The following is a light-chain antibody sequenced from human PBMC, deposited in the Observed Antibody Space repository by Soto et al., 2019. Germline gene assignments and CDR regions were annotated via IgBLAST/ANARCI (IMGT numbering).Light chain of an antibody. V-gene: IGKV3-20*01. CDR2: GTS. CDR1: QSVNGNY. Sequence: ETVXTQSPGTLSLSPGERATLSCRASQSVNGNYLAWYQQKPGQAPRLLIYGTSSRATGIPDRFSGSGSGTDFTLTISRPDPGNFAVHSCQQCGKLPATFGQGIKGDTK. CDR3: QQCGKLPAT. J-gene: IGKJ1*01.